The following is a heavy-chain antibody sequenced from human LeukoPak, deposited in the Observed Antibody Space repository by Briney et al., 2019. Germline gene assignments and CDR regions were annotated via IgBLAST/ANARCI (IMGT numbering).Heavy chain of an antibody. CDR3: ARDLREHTNWFDP. Sequence: GGSLRLSCAASGFTFSDYYMSWIRQAPGKGLEWVSYISSSSSYTNYADSVKGRFTISRDNSKNSLYLQMNSLRAEDTAVYYCARDLREHTNWFDPWGQGTLVTVSS. D-gene: IGHD5/OR15-5a*01. J-gene: IGHJ5*02. V-gene: IGHV3-11*06. CDR2: ISSSSSYT. CDR1: GFTFSDYY.